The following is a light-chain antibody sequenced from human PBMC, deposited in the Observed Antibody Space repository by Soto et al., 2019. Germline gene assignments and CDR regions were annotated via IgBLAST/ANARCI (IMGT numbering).Light chain of an antibody. V-gene: IGLV2-14*01. Sequence: QSVLTRPASVSGSPGQSITISCVGTSGDIGDYNYVSWYQQHPGKVPKVIIYDVSNRPSGVSYRFSGTKSGNTASPTVSGLQAEDEADYYCCSYTRSGTLIFGTGTKVTV. CDR3: CSYTRSGTLI. CDR1: SGDIGDYNY. CDR2: DVS. J-gene: IGLJ1*01.